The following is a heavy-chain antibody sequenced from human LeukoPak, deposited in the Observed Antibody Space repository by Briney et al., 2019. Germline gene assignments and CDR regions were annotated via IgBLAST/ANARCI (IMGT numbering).Heavy chain of an antibody. J-gene: IGHJ4*02. CDR2: ISGSGGST. Sequence: GGTLRLSCAASGFTFSIYGMGWVRQAPGKGLEWVSAISGSGGSTYYADSVKGRFTISRDNSKNTLYLQMNSLRAEDTAVYYCAKSEASWSTYSSGWYWGQGTLVTVSS. CDR3: AKSEASWSTYSSGWY. D-gene: IGHD6-19*01. CDR1: GFTFSIYG. V-gene: IGHV3-23*01.